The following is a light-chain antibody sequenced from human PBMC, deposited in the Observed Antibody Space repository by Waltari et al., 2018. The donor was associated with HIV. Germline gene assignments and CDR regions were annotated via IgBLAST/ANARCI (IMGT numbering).Light chain of an antibody. J-gene: IGLJ3*02. CDR1: NSDVGGYNY. Sequence: QSALTQPASVSGSPGQSITISCTGTNSDVGGYNYVSWYQQHPGKAPKLIIYEVSNQPSGISDRFSGAKSGNTASLTISGLQAEDEADYYCFSYRSSSTRVFGGGTKLTVL. V-gene: IGLV2-14*01. CDR2: EVS. CDR3: FSYRSSSTRV.